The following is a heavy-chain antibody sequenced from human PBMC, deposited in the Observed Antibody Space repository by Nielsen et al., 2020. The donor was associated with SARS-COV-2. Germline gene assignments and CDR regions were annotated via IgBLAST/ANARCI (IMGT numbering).Heavy chain of an antibody. CDR3: ACGDYGYYFDY. Sequence: GESLKISCAASGFTFSSYSMNWVRQAPGKGLERVSYISSSSSTIYYADSVKGRFTISRDNAKNSLYLQMNSLRAEDTAVYYCACGDYGYYFDYWGQGTLVTVSS. CDR1: GFTFSSYS. D-gene: IGHD2-21*02. V-gene: IGHV3-48*01. CDR2: ISSSSSTI. J-gene: IGHJ4*02.